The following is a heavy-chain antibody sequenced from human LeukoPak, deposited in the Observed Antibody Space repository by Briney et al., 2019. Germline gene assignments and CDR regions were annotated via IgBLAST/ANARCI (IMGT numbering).Heavy chain of an antibody. CDR1: GFTFSSYG. Sequence: PGGSLRLSCAASGFTFSSYGMHWVRQAPGKGLEWVAFIRYDGSNKYYADSVKGRFTISRDNSKNTLYLQMNSLRAEDTAVYYCAKDSIRWEPPWHAFDIWGQGTMVTVSS. CDR3: AKDSIRWEPPWHAFDI. D-gene: IGHD1-26*01. J-gene: IGHJ3*02. V-gene: IGHV3-30*02. CDR2: IRYDGSNK.